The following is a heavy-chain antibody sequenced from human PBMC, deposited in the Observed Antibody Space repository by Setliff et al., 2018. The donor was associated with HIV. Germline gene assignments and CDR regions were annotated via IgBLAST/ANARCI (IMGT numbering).Heavy chain of an antibody. D-gene: IGHD3-10*01. J-gene: IGHJ6*03. CDR1: GGSISSHY. V-gene: IGHV4-59*11. CDR2: VYYSGTT. Sequence: TLSLTCTVSGGSISSHYWRWIRQPPGKGLEWIGSVYYSGTTYYNPSLKSRVTMSVDTSKNQFSLKLSSVTAADTAVYYCARVNYYESGTYYKDGDYYYYYYMDVWGKGTTVTVSS. CDR3: ARVNYYESGTYYKDGDYYYYYYMDV.